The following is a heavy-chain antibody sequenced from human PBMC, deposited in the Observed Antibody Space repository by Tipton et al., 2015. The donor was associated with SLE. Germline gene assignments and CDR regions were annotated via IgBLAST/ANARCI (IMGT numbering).Heavy chain of an antibody. D-gene: IGHD6-19*01. CDR1: DGSIRSYY. Sequence: TLSLTCTVSDGSIRSYYWSWIRQPAGKGLEWIGRIYTSGSTNYNPSLKSRVTMSVDTSKNQFSLKLSSVTAADTAVYYCARLFIAVAGTGNAFDIWGQGTMVTVSS. CDR3: ARLFIAVAGTGNAFDI. J-gene: IGHJ3*02. V-gene: IGHV4-4*07. CDR2: IYTSGST.